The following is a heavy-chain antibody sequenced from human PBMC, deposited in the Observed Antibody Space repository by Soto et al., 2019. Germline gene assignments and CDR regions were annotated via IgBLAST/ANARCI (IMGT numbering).Heavy chain of an antibody. J-gene: IGHJ4*02. CDR3: ARQLVTTYHFDY. Sequence: PSETLSLACAVYGGSFSGYYWSWIRQPPGKGLEWIGEINHSGSTNYNPSLKSRVTISVDTSKNQFSLKLSSVTAADTAVYYCARQLVTTYHFDYWGQAPLVTVSS. V-gene: IGHV4-34*01. D-gene: IGHD1-1*01. CDR1: GGSFSGYY. CDR2: INHSGST.